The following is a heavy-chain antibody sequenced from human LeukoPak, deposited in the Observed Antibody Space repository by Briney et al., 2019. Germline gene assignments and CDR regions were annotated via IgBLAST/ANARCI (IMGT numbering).Heavy chain of an antibody. CDR3: ARHAENGSDRFDY. CDR1: GGSISSGGYY. Sequence: SETLSLTCTVSGGSISSGGYYWSWIRQHPGKGLEWIGYIYYSGSTYYNPSLKSRVTISVDTSKNQFSLKVKSVTAADTAVYYCARHAENGSDRFDYWGQGTLVTVSS. D-gene: IGHD5-12*01. J-gene: IGHJ4*02. V-gene: IGHV4-31*03. CDR2: IYYSGST.